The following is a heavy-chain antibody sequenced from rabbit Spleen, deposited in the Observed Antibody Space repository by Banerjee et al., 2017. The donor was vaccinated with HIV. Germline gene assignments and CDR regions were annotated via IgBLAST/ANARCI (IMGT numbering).Heavy chain of an antibody. CDR3: ARDLAGVIGWNFDL. Sequence: QSLEESGGDLVKPGASLTLTCTASGFSASSDYYICWVRQAPGKGLEWIACIYGGDMHSTAYASWAKGRFTISKTSSTTVTLQMTRLTAADTATYFCARDLAGVIGWNFDLWGPGTLVTVS. CDR1: GFSASSDYY. D-gene: IGHD4-1*01. CDR2: IYGGDMHST. J-gene: IGHJ4*01. V-gene: IGHV1S40*01.